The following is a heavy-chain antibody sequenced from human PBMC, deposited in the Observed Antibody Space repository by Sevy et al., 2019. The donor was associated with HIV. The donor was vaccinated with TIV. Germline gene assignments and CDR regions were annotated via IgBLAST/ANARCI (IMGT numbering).Heavy chain of an antibody. J-gene: IGHJ4*02. CDR2: ISSSPTVI. CDR1: GFTFSSYS. V-gene: IGHV3-48*02. Sequence: GGFLRLSCIASGFTFSSYSMNWVRQAPGKGLEWVSFISSSPTVIYYADSVKGRFTPSRDNAENSVYLQMNSLRDEDTAVYYCVRGPGYYFDHWGQGTLVTVSS. CDR3: VRGPGYYFDH. D-gene: IGHD5-12*01.